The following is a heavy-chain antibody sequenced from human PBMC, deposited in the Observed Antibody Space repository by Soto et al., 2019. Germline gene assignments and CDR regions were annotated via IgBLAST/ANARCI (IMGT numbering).Heavy chain of an antibody. D-gene: IGHD1-26*01. J-gene: IGHJ5*02. Sequence: QLQLQESGPGLVKPSETLSLTCTVSGGSISSSSYYWGWIRQPPGKGLEWIGSIYYSGSTYYNPSLKSRVTISVDTSKNQFSLKLSSVTAADTAVYYCARPGGATTPNWFDPWGQGTLVTVSS. CDR1: GGSISSSSYY. V-gene: IGHV4-39*01. CDR3: ARPGGATTPNWFDP. CDR2: IYYSGST.